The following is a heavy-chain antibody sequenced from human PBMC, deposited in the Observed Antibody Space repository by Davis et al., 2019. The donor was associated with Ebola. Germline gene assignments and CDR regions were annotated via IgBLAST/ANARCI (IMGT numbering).Heavy chain of an antibody. D-gene: IGHD5-18*01. CDR1: GGSIISYY. Sequence: SETLSLPFPVPGGSIISYYWSWLRQPPGKGLEWIGYIYYSGSTNYNPSLKSRVTISVDTSKNQFSLKLSSVTAADTAVYYCARDRGYSYGYNWFDPWGQGTLVTVSS. J-gene: IGHJ5*02. CDR2: IYYSGST. V-gene: IGHV4-59*01. CDR3: ARDRGYSYGYNWFDP.